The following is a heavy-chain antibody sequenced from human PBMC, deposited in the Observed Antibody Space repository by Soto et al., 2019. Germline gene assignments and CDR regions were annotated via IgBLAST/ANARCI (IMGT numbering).Heavy chain of an antibody. CDR1: GGSISNYY. D-gene: IGHD1-26*01. V-gene: IGHV4-4*07. CDR2: IYTSGNT. CDR3: AAFLGAYWYFDL. J-gene: IGHJ2*01. Sequence: QVQLQESGPGLVKPSETLSLTCTVSGGSISNYYWSWIRQPAGKGLEWIGRIYTSGNTNYNPSLKGRVTMSVDMSKNQFSLKLSSVAAADTAVYYCAAFLGAYWYFDLWGRGTLVTVSS.